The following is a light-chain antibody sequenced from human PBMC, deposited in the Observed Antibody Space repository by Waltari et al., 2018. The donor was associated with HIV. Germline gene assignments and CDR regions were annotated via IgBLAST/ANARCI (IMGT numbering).Light chain of an antibody. CDR1: GIDFGDFTY. CDR3: SSFTTRRTLV. J-gene: IGLJ2*01. CDR2: DVT. V-gene: IGLV2-14*03. Sequence: QSALTQPASVSGSPGQSITISCTGTGIDFGDFTYISWYQPHPAKAPKLFLYDVTNRPSGISDRFSGSKFGNTASLTISGLQADDEADYHCSSFTTRRTLVFGGGTRLSV.